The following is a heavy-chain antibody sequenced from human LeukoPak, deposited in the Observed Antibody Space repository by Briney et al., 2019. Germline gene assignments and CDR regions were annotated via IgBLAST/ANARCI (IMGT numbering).Heavy chain of an antibody. CDR2: IYSGGST. CDR1: EFIVSANY. CDR3: TRDSPPDY. Sequence: GGSLRLSCAASEFIVSANYMSWVRQAPGKGLEWVSLIYSGGSTYYADSVKGRFTISRDNAKNSLYLQMNSLRAEDTAIYYCTRDSPPDYWGQGTLVTVSS. V-gene: IGHV3-53*01. J-gene: IGHJ4*02.